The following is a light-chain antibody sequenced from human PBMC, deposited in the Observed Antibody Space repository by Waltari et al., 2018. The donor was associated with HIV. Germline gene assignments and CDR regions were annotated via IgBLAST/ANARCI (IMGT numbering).Light chain of an antibody. CDR1: SSNLGAGYD. CDR3: QSYDTSLSAVV. Sequence: QSVVTQPPSVSGAPGQRITISCSGSSSNLGAGYDVHWYQQLPGPAPKVIIYDNNKRPSGVPDRFSGSKSGTSASLAITGLQAEDEAEYYCQSYDTSLSAVVFGGGTTLTVL. V-gene: IGLV1-40*01. CDR2: DNN. J-gene: IGLJ3*02.